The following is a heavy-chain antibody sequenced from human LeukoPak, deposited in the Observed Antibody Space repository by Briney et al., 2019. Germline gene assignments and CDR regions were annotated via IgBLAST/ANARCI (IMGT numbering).Heavy chain of an antibody. J-gene: IGHJ6*03. CDR3: ARISSVWVKDFYYYMDV. Sequence: PSETLSLTCTVAGGSISSSLYYWGWMRQPPGKGWEWIGSVYYTGSTYYNSSLKDRLTISIDTSKNQLSLKLSSVTAADAAVYYCARISSVWVKDFYYYMDVWGKGTTVTVSS. CDR1: GGSISSSLYY. CDR2: VYYTGST. D-gene: IGHD3-16*02. V-gene: IGHV4-39*07.